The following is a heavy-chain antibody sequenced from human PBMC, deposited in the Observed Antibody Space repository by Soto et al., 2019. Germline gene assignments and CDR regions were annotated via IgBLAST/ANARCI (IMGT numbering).Heavy chain of an antibody. Sequence: NPGGSLRLSCEASGFIFTTNSMNWVRQVPGKGLQWLSSISSSGTFKSYGDSVKGRFTISRGNAKNSLFLQMNNLSGEDTGLYYCARDPPHGGTSSWDADSWGPGTLVTVSS. D-gene: IGHD2-15*01. CDR1: GFIFTTNS. J-gene: IGHJ4*02. V-gene: IGHV3-21*01. CDR3: ARDPPHGGTSSWDADS. CDR2: ISSSGTFK.